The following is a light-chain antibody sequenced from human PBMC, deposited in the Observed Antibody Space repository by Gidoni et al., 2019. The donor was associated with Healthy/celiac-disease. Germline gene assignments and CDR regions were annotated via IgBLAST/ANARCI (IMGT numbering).Light chain of an antibody. CDR2: GAS. J-gene: IGKJ2*01. Sequence: EIVLTQSPVTLSLSPGDRATLSCRASQSVSSSYLAWYQQKPGQAPRLLIYGASSRATGIPDRFSGSGSGTDFTLTISRLEPEDFAVYYCQQYGSSPVQFGQGTKLEIK. CDR3: QQYGSSPVQ. CDR1: QSVSSSY. V-gene: IGKV3-20*01.